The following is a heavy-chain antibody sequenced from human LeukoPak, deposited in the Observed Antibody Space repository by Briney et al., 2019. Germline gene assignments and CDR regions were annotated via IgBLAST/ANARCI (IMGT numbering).Heavy chain of an antibody. J-gene: IGHJ5*02. CDR2: INPNSGGT. Sequence: ASVKVSRKASGYTFTGYYMHWVRQAPGQGLEWMGRINPNSGGTNYAQKFQGRVTMTRDTSISTAYMELSRLRSDDTAVYYCARLCSGGSCYIGFDPWGQGTLVTVSS. D-gene: IGHD2-15*01. V-gene: IGHV1-2*06. CDR1: GYTFTGYY. CDR3: ARLCSGGSCYIGFDP.